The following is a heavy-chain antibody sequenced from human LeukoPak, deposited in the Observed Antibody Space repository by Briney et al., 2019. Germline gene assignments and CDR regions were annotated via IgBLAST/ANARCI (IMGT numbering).Heavy chain of an antibody. CDR1: GFTFSNYE. D-gene: IGHD4-17*01. CDR2: ISDGGGTT. CDR3: AKSYGDYLGYFDS. V-gene: IGHV3-23*01. Sequence: GGSLRLSCAASGFTFSNYEMNWVRQAPGKGLEWVSGISDGGGTTNYADAVKGRLTISRDKSKNTLFLQMNSLRAEDTAVYYCAKSYGDYLGYFDSWGQGTLVTVSS. J-gene: IGHJ4*02.